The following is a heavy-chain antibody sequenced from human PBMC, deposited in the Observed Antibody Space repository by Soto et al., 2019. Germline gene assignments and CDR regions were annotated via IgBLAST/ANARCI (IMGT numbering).Heavy chain of an antibody. CDR3: AKERRVVVPAAIPGYYYGMDV. J-gene: IGHJ6*02. V-gene: IGHV1-69*13. CDR2: IIPIFGTA. D-gene: IGHD2-2*02. Sequence: SVKVSCKASGGTFSSYAISWVRQAPGQGLEWMGGIIPIFGTANYAQKFQGRVTITADESTSTAYMELSSLRSEDTAVYYCAKERRVVVPAAIPGYYYGMDVWGQGTTVTVS. CDR1: GGTFSSYA.